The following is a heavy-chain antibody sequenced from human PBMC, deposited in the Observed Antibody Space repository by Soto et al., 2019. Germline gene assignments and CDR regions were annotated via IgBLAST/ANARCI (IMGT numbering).Heavy chain of an antibody. J-gene: IGHJ4*02. CDR2: IGTAGDT. CDR3: DRGPTTYSYHSSGSPRLDY. Sequence: GGSLRLSCAASGFTFSSYDMHWVRQATGKGLEWVSAIGTAGDTYYPGSVKGRFTISRENAKNSLYLQMNSLRAGDTAVYYCDRGPTTYSYHSSGSPRLDYWGPGTLLTVSS. V-gene: IGHV3-13*01. D-gene: IGHD3-22*01. CDR1: GFTFSSYD.